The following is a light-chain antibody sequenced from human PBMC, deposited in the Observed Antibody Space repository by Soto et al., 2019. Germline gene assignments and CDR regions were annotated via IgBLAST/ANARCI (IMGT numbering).Light chain of an antibody. CDR3: TSYAGSYTYV. CDR1: SSDVGDYNY. CDR2: EVN. V-gene: IGLV2-8*01. J-gene: IGLJ1*01. Sequence: QSALTQPPSSSGAPGQSFTISCTGTSSDVGDYNYVSWYRQHPGKAPKLMIYEVNKRPSGVPDRFSGSKSGNTASLTVSGLQAEDEADYYCTSYAGSYTYVFGTGTKVTVL.